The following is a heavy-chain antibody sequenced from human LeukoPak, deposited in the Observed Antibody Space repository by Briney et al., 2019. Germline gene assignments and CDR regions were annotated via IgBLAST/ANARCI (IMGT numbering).Heavy chain of an antibody. Sequence: ASVKVSCKASGYTFTGYYMHWVRQAPGQGLEWMGWINPNSGGTNYAQKFQGRVTMTRDTSISTAYMELSRLRSDDTAVYYCARETGEETSGSSYYYYYYMDVWGKGTTVTVSS. CDR1: GYTFTGYY. V-gene: IGHV1-2*02. D-gene: IGHD1-26*01. CDR2: INPNSGGT. J-gene: IGHJ6*03. CDR3: ARETGEETSGSSYYYYYYMDV.